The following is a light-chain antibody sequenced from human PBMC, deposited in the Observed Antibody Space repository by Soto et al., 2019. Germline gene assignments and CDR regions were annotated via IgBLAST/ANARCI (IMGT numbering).Light chain of an antibody. Sequence: FVMTQAPATRCVSPGERATLSFRASQSVSSSYLAWYQQKPGQAPRLLIYGASSRATGIPDRFSGSGSGTDFTLTISRLEPEDFAVYYCQQYGSSPPITFGQGTRLEIK. V-gene: IGKV3-20*01. CDR2: GAS. CDR3: QQYGSSPPIT. CDR1: QSVSSSY. J-gene: IGKJ5*01.